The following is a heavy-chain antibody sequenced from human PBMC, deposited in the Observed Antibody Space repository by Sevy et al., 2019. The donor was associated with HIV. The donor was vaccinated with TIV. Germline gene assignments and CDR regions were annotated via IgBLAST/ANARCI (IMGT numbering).Heavy chain of an antibody. Sequence: GGSLRLSCAASGFTYNKYAMSWVRQAPGKGLEWVSIIGGPDKNTYYADSVKGRFTISRDNSNNTLYLQMNSLRAEDTAVYYCARFWASDLWGQGTKVTVSS. CDR2: IGGPDKNT. J-gene: IGHJ3*01. CDR3: ARFWASDL. V-gene: IGHV3-23*01. D-gene: IGHD3-3*01. CDR1: GFTYNKYA.